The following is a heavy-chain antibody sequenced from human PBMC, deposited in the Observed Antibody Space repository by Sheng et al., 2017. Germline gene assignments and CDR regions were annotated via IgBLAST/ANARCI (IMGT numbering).Heavy chain of an antibody. CDR1: GYTFTSYD. Sequence: QVQLVQSGAEVKKPGASVKVSCKASGYTFTSYDINWVRQATGQGLEWMGWMNPNSGNTGYAQKFQGRVTMTRNTSISTAYMELSSLRSEDTAVYYCARYDSSSDYYYYYGMDVWGQGTTVTVSS. CDR3: ARYDSSSDYYYYYGMDV. CDR2: MNPNSGNT. D-gene: IGHD6-6*01. V-gene: IGHV1-8*01. J-gene: IGHJ6*02.